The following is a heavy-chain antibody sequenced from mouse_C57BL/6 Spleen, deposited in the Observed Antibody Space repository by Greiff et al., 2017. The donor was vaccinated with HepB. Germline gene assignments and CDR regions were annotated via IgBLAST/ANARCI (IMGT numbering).Heavy chain of an antibody. CDR3: ARDQDYSYYGYFDV. J-gene: IGHJ1*03. D-gene: IGHD2-12*01. V-gene: IGHV5-4*01. CDR1: GFTFSSYA. CDR2: ISDGGSYT. Sequence: EVKLMESGGGLVKPGGSLKLSCAASGFTFSSYAMSWVRQTPEKRLEWVATISDGGSYTYYPDNVKGRFTMSRDNAKNNLYLQMSHLKSEDTAMYYCARDQDYSYYGYFDVWGTGTTVTVSS.